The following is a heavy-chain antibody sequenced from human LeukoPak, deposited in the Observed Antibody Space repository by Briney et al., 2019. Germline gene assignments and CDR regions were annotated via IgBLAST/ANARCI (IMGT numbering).Heavy chain of an antibody. CDR1: GFTFSSYA. J-gene: IGHJ4*02. CDR3: AKESYDSSGYYLLDY. D-gene: IGHD3-22*01. CDR2: ISGSGGSP. V-gene: IGHV3-23*01. Sequence: GGSLRLSCAASGFTFSSYAMSWVRQAPGKGLEWVSAISGSGGSPYYADSVKGRFTISRDNSKNTLYLQMNSLRAEDTAVYYCAKESYDSSGYYLLDYWGQGTLVTVSS.